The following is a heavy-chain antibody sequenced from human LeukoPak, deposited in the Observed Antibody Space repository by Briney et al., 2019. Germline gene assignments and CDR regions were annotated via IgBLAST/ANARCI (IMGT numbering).Heavy chain of an antibody. CDR2: IWYDGSNK. D-gene: IGHD3-22*01. J-gene: IGHJ3*02. V-gene: IGHV3-33*01. CDR1: GFTFSSYG. CDR3: ARKGYYYDSSGYYLDAFDI. Sequence: GRSLRLSCAASGFTFSSYGMHWVRQAPGKGLEWVAVIWYDGSNKYYADSVKGRFTISRDNSKNTLYLQMNSLRAEDTAVYYCARKGYYYDSSGYYLDAFDIWGQGTMVTVSS.